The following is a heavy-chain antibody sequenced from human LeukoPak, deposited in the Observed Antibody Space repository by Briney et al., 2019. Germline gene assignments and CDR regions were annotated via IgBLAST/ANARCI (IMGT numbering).Heavy chain of an antibody. V-gene: IGHV3-30*02. Sequence: GGSLRLSCAASGFTFSSYGMHWVRQAPGKGLEWVAFIRYDGSNKYYADSVKGRSTISRDNSKNTLYLQMNSLRAEDTAVYYCAKDEAMVREVMPFDYWGQGTLVTVSS. CDR1: GFTFSSYG. D-gene: IGHD3-10*01. CDR2: IRYDGSNK. CDR3: AKDEAMVREVMPFDY. J-gene: IGHJ4*02.